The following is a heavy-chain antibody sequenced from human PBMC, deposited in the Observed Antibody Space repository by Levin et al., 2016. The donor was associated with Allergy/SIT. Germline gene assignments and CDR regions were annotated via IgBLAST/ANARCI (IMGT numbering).Heavy chain of an antibody. V-gene: IGHV4-34*01. D-gene: IGHD2-15*01. CDR2: INHSGST. CDR3: ARAGFLVVVAATAKLFDY. J-gene: IGHJ4*02. CDR1: GGSFSGYY. Sequence: SETLSLTCAVYGGSFSGYYWSWIRQPPGKGLEWIGEINHSGSTNYNPSLKSRVTISVDTSKNQFSLKLSSVTAADTAVYYCARAGFLVVVAATAKLFDYWGQGTLVTVSS.